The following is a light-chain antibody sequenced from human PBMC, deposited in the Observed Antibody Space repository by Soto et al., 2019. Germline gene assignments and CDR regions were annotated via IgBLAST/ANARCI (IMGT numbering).Light chain of an antibody. J-gene: IGKJ4*01. Sequence: DIQMTQSPSTLSASIGDRVTITCRASQSISSWLAWYQQKPGKAPKLLIYKASSLESGVPSRFSGSGSGTEFILTISSLQPDDFATYYCQQYNSYPLTFGGGTKVEIK. V-gene: IGKV1-5*03. CDR3: QQYNSYPLT. CDR2: KAS. CDR1: QSISSW.